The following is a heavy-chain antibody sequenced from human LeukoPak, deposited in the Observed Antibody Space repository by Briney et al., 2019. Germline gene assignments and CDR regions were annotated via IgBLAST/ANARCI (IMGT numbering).Heavy chain of an antibody. Sequence: SETLSLTCTVSGGSISSYYWSWIRQPPGKGLEWIGYIYYSGSPNYNPSLKRRVTISVDTSKNQFSLKLSSVTAADTAVYYCARQGGGFWYFDLWGRGTLVTVSS. CDR2: IYYSGSP. J-gene: IGHJ2*01. D-gene: IGHD6-25*01. CDR3: ARQGGGFWYFDL. CDR1: GGSISSYY. V-gene: IGHV4-59*08.